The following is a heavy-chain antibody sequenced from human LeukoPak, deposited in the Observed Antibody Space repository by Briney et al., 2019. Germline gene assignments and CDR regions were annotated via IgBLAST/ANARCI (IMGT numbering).Heavy chain of an antibody. V-gene: IGHV4-39*01. CDR2: YYFDGTT. Sequence: SETLSLTCTVSGGSITSNSYYWGWIRQPPGKGLEWIGSYYFDGTTYYNPSLKSRVAISVHTSKNQFSLQLTSVTAADTAVYYCARHQYFSGAGRDPYFVDYWGQGTLVTVSS. CDR3: ARHQYFSGAGRDPYFVDY. D-gene: IGHD3-10*01. CDR1: GGSITSNSYY. J-gene: IGHJ4*02.